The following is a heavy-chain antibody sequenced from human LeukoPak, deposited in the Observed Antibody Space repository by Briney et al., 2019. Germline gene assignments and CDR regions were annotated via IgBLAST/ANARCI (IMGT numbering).Heavy chain of an antibody. D-gene: IGHD3-10*01. J-gene: IGHJ4*02. V-gene: IGHV3-23*01. CDR3: ATLMGVVRGIIIGYLGY. Sequence: GGSLRLSCAASGFTFSSYWMSWVRQVPGKGLEWVSGISASGGNTYHADSVKGRFTMSRDNSKNMLYLQMKSLRAEDTAIYYCATLMGVVRGIIIGYLGYWGQGTLVTVSP. CDR1: GFTFSSYW. CDR2: ISASGGNT.